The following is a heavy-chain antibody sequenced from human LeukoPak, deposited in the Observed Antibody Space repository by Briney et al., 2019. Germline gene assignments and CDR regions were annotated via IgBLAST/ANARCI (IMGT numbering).Heavy chain of an antibody. D-gene: IGHD3-9*01. J-gene: IGHJ4*02. CDR1: GFTFSSYW. Sequence: GGSLRLSCAASGFTFSSYWMHWVRQAPGKGLVWVSRINSDGSTTSYADSVKGRFTISRDNAKNTLYLQMNSLRAEDTAVYYCASQARVLRYFDWLRPLDYWGQGTLVTVSS. CDR3: ASQARVLRYFDWLRPLDY. CDR2: INSDGSTT. V-gene: IGHV3-74*01.